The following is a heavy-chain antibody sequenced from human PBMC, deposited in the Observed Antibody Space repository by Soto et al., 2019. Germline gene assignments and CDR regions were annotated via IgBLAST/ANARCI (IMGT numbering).Heavy chain of an antibody. Sequence: SETLSLTCTVSGGSISGYYWIWIRQPPGKGLEWIGYIYYSGSTNYNPSLKSRVTISVDTSKNQFSLKLSSVTAADTAVYYCARAHYDFWSGYINYFDYWGQGTLVTVSS. CDR2: IYYSGST. CDR1: GGSISGYY. V-gene: IGHV4-59*01. J-gene: IGHJ4*02. D-gene: IGHD3-3*01. CDR3: ARAHYDFWSGYINYFDY.